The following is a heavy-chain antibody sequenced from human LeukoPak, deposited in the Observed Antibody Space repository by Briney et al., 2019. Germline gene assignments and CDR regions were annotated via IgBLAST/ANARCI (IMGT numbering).Heavy chain of an antibody. D-gene: IGHD3-10*01. CDR1: GGSISSYY. CDR2: IYYSGST. CDR3: ARERVRGVHDAFVI. J-gene: IGHJ3*02. Sequence: SETLSLTCTVSGGSISSYYWSWIRQPPGKGLEWIGYIYYSGSTNYNPSLKSRVTISVDTSKNQFSLKLSSVTAADTAVYYCARERVRGVHDAFVIWGQGTMVTVSS. V-gene: IGHV4-59*01.